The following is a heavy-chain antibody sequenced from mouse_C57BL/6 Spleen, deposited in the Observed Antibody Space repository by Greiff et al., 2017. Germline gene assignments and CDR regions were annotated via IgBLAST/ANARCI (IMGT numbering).Heavy chain of an antibody. Sequence: VQLQQPGAELVKPGASVTMSCKASGYTFTSYWITWVKQRPGQGLEWIGDIYPGSGSTNYNEKFTSKATLTVDTSSSTAYMQLSSLTSEDSAVYYCARRYYGSLYYFDYWGQGTTLTVSS. V-gene: IGHV1-55*01. D-gene: IGHD1-1*01. CDR1: GYTFTSYW. CDR3: ARRYYGSLYYFDY. CDR2: IYPGSGST. J-gene: IGHJ2*01.